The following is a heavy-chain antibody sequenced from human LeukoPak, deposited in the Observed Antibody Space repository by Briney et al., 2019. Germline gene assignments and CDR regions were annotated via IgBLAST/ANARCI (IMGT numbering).Heavy chain of an antibody. D-gene: IGHD3-16*01. J-gene: IGHJ4*02. V-gene: IGHV3-30*04. CDR3: AGFWGSHRIES. CDR1: GFTFSNYA. Sequence: GGSLRLSCVGSGFTFSNYAMHWVRQAPGKGLEWVTIISYDARNKYFADSVNGRFTVSRDNSKNTVYLQMNSLRVDDTAVYFCAGFWGSHRIESWGQGTPVIVSS. CDR2: ISYDARNK.